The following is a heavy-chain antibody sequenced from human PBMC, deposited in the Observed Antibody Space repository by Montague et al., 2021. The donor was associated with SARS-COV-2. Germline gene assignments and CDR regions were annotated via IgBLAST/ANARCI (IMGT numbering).Heavy chain of an antibody. D-gene: IGHD4-17*01. CDR2: IYESGST. CDR1: GRSVRSYY. V-gene: IGHV4-59*02. Sequence: SETLSLTCIVDGRSVRSYYWSWIRQPPGKGLEWIGYIYESGSTXXXPSXXXRVTISVDTSKNQFSLKLSSVTAADTAVYYCARENTVTTFGGPYYIDSWGQGTLVTVAA. J-gene: IGHJ4*02. CDR3: ARENTVTTFGGPYYIDS.